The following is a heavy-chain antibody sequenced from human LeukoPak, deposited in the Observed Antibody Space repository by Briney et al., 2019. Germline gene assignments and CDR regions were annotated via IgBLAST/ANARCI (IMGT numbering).Heavy chain of an antibody. CDR2: ISSSASTI. V-gene: IGHV3-48*03. J-gene: IGHJ4*02. CDR1: GITFIKYS. CDR3: TSFLFR. Sequence: PGGSLRLSCAASGITFIKYSMTWVRQAPGKGLEWVSYISSSASTIYYADSVKGRFTISRDNAKNSVYLQMNSLRAEDTAVYYCTSFLFRWGQGTLVTVFS. D-gene: IGHD2-21*01.